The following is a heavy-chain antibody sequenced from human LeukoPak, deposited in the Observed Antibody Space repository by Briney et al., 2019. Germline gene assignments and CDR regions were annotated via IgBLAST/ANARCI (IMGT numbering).Heavy chain of an antibody. J-gene: IGHJ5*02. CDR3: AREVGYSSSYYGRFDP. CDR2: INPNTGGS. CDR1: GYTFTGFY. Sequence: ASVKVSCKASGYTFTGFYMHWVRQAPGQGLERMGRINPNTGGSNYAQNFQGRVTMTRDTSISTAYMELSRLKSDDTAVYYCAREVGYSSSYYGRFDPWGQGTLVTVSS. D-gene: IGHD6-19*01. V-gene: IGHV1-2*06.